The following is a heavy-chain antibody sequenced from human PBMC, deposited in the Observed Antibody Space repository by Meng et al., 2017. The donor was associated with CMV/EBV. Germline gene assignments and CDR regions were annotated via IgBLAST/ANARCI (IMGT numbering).Heavy chain of an antibody. D-gene: IGHD2-2*01. V-gene: IGHV1-2*02. CDR1: GYTFTGYY. J-gene: IGHJ6*02. CDR3: ARDGRYCSSTSCYVVGNYYYYYGMDV. Sequence: ASVKVSCKASGYTFTGYYMHWVRQAPGQGLEWMGWINPNSGGTNYAQKFQGRVTMTRDTSISTAYMELSSLRSEDTAVYYCARDGRYCSSTSCYVVGNYYYYYGMDVWGQGTTVTVSS. CDR2: INPNSGGT.